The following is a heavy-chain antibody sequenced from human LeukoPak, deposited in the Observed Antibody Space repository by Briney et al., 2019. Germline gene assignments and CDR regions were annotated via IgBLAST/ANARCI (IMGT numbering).Heavy chain of an antibody. V-gene: IGHV3-7*01. Sequence: VGTLRLSCAASGFTFSSYWMNWVRQAPGKGLEWVANIKQDGSESHFVDSVKGRFTISRDNAKNSLYMQMNSLRVEDTAVYYCARNWSTYDYWGQGNLVIVSS. J-gene: IGHJ4*02. CDR3: ARNWSTYDY. CDR2: IKQDGSES. CDR1: GFTFSSYW.